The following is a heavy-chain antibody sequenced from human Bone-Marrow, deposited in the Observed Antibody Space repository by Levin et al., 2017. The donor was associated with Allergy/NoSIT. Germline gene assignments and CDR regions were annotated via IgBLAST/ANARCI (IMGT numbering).Heavy chain of an antibody. J-gene: IGHJ4*02. CDR3: VKGAGATPAYFFDY. CDR1: EFSFHAYA. Sequence: PGGSLRLSCAASEFSFHAYAMHWVRQAPGKGPEWVSSIDWNSGNIGYADSVKGRFTISRDNAKNSLYLQMNSLRAEDTALYYCVKGAGATPAYFFDYWGQGTLVTVSS. D-gene: IGHD1-26*01. CDR2: IDWNSGNI. V-gene: IGHV3-9*01.